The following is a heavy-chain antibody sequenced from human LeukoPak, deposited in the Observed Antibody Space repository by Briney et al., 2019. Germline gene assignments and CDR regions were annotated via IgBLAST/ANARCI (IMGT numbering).Heavy chain of an antibody. J-gene: IGHJ6*03. V-gene: IGHV4-59*11. Sequence: SGALSLTFTVSGGSNISHYWSWMRQPGGKGLEWIGYTYYSWTTSYTPSLKRRVTTSADTSKNQFSLKLNSVTAADTAVYYCARGGPHNSHYYYYYMDVWGKGTTVTVSS. CDR1: GGSNISHY. CDR3: ARGGPHNSHYYYYYMDV. D-gene: IGHD2/OR15-2a*01. CDR2: TYYSWTT.